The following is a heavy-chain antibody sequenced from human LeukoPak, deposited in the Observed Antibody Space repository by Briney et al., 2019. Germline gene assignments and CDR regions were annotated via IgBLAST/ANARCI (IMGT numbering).Heavy chain of an antibody. CDR2: IYYIGST. CDR3: ALALAARPLNDAFDI. D-gene: IGHD6-6*01. J-gene: IGHJ3*02. Sequence: PSETLSLTCTVAGGSISSSNDYWGWVRQPPGKGLEWIATIYYIGSTQYNPSLKSRVTISVDTSKNQFSLELSSVTAADTAVYYCALALAARPLNDAFDIWGQGTMVTVSS. CDR1: GGSISSSNDY. V-gene: IGHV4-39*07.